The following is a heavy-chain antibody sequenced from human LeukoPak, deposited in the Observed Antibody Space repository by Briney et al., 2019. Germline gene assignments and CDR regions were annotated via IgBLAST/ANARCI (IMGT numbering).Heavy chain of an antibody. Sequence: SVKVSCKASEYTFTNYYIHWLRQAPGQALDWMGIINPSGGSATFAQKFKGRVNMTRDMSTSTVYMELSSLRSEDKAVYYCARAPLLWFGEFDYWGQGTLVTVSS. V-gene: IGHV1-46*01. D-gene: IGHD3-10*01. J-gene: IGHJ4*02. CDR3: ARAPLLWFGEFDY. CDR1: EYTFTNYY. CDR2: INPSGGSA.